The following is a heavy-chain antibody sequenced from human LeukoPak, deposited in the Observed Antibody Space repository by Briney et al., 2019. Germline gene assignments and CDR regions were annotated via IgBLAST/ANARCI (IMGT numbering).Heavy chain of an antibody. D-gene: IGHD2-8*01. CDR2: FHSSGSA. V-gene: IGHV4-4*07. CDR3: ARDRGRMVYAVWFDP. CDR1: GGSISSYY. J-gene: IGHJ5*02. Sequence: SETLSLTCTVSGGSISSYYWSWIRQPAGKGLEWIGRFHSSGSAKYNPSLKSRVTISVDTSKNQFSPNLGSVTAADTAIYYCARDRGRMVYAVWFDPWGQGTLVTVSS.